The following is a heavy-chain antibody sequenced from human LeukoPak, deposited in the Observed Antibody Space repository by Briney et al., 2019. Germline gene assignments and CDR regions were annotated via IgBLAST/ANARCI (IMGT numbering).Heavy chain of an antibody. CDR3: ARDYVPLTRGYSYGYDY. CDR1: GYSISSGYY. D-gene: IGHD5-18*01. CDR2: IYHSGST. J-gene: IGHJ4*02. V-gene: IGHV4-38-2*02. Sequence: SETLSLTCTVSGYSISSGYYWGWIRPPPGKGLEWIGSIYHSGSTYYNPSLKSRVTISVDTSKNQFSLKLSSVTAADTAVYYCARDYVPLTRGYSYGYDYWGQGTLVTVSS.